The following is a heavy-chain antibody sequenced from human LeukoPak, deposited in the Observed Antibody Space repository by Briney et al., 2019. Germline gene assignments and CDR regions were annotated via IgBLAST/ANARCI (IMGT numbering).Heavy chain of an antibody. CDR2: ISSRRRYI. J-gene: IGHJ4*02. CDR3: ARDATRSGSYPFDY. D-gene: IGHD1-26*01. V-gene: IGHV3-21*03. Sequence: GSLRLSCAASGFTCSSYSIKWLRQSPVTGLEGASSISSRRRYIYYADSVKGRFTISRDNAKHSLYLQMNSLRAEDTAVYYCARDATRSGSYPFDYWGQGTLVTVSS. CDR1: GFTCSSYS.